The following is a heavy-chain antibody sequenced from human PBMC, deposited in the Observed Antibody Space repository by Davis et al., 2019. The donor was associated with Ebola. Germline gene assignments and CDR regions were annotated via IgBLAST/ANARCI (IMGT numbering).Heavy chain of an antibody. D-gene: IGHD1-26*01. CDR1: GYIFTDYY. V-gene: IGHV1-2*02. CDR3: ARGKGGSYFDY. Sequence: ASVKVSCKTSGYIFTDYYIHWVRQAPGQGREWMGWINPNSGGTDYAQKFQGRVTMTRDTSISTAYMELISLKSDDTAVYSCARGKGGSYFDYWGQGTLVTVSS. J-gene: IGHJ4*02. CDR2: INPNSGGT.